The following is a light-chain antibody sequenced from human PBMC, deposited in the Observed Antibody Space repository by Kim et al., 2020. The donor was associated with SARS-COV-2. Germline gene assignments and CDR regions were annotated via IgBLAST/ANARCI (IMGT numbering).Light chain of an antibody. CDR3: QQYKSYPYT. CDR2: KAS. CDR1: QSISSW. V-gene: IGKV1-5*03. J-gene: IGKJ2*01. Sequence: DIQMTQSPSTLSASVGDRVTITCRASQSISSWLAWYQQKPGKAPKLLIYKASSLESGVPSRFSGSGSGTEFTLTISSLQPDDLATYYCQQYKSYPYTFVEGTKLEI.